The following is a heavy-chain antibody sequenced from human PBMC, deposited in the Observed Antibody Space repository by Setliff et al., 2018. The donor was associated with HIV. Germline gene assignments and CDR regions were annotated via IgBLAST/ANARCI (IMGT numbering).Heavy chain of an antibody. J-gene: IGHJ4*02. CDR1: GGSFSGHY. D-gene: IGHD6-13*01. Sequence: PSETLSLTCAVYGGSFSGHYWSWIRQPPGKGLEWIGEVNHSGSTNYNPSLKSRVTTSVDTSKKQFSLKLSSVTVADTAVHYCATGGEGSSSSWLSPDFWGQGTLVTVSS. CDR2: VNHSGST. V-gene: IGHV4-34*01. CDR3: ATGGEGSSSSWLSPDF.